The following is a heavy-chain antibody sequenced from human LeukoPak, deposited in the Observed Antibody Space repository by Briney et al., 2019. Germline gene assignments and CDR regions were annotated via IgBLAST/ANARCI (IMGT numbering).Heavy chain of an antibody. CDR1: GFTFSSYD. D-gene: IGHD6-6*01. Sequence: PGGSLRLSCAASGFTFSSYDMSWDRQAPGKGLEWVSAISGSGGSTYYADSVKGRFTISRDNSKNTLYLQMNSLRAEDTAVYYCAKGQLASFDYWGQGTLFTVSS. J-gene: IGHJ4*02. V-gene: IGHV3-23*01. CDR2: ISGSGGST. CDR3: AKGQLASFDY.